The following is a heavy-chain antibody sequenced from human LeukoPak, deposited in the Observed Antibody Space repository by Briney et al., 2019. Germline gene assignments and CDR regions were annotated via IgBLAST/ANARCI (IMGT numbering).Heavy chain of an antibody. CDR1: GFTFSSYS. CDR2: ISSSSYI. J-gene: IGHJ3*02. Sequence: GGSLRLSCAASGFTFSSYSMNWVRQAPGKGLEWVSSISSSSYIYYADSVKGRFTISRDNAKNSLYLQMNSLRAEDTAVYYCARTRGYSDAFDIWGQGTMVTVSS. V-gene: IGHV3-21*01. D-gene: IGHD5-18*01. CDR3: ARTRGYSDAFDI.